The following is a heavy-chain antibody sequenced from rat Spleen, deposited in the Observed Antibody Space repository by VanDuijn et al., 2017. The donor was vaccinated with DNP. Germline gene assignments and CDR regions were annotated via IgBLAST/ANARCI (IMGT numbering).Heavy chain of an antibody. CDR2: ISTSGGST. CDR3: VRWYNSGHYFDY. V-gene: IGHV5S13*01. D-gene: IGHD4-3*01. CDR1: GFTFSNYG. Sequence: EVQLVESGGGLVQPGRSLKLSCAASGFTFSNYGMAWVRQAPKKGLEWVATISTSGGSTYYRDSVKGRFTISRDDAKNTLYLQMNSLRSEDMATYYCVRWYNSGHYFDYWGQGVMVTVSS. J-gene: IGHJ2*01.